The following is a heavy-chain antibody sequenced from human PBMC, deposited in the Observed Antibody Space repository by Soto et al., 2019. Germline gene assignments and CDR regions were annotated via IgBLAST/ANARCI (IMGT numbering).Heavy chain of an antibody. D-gene: IGHD3-10*01. V-gene: IGHV3-66*01. CDR2: IYSGGST. J-gene: IGHJ6*03. CDR3: ARGISFGDYYYYYMDV. Sequence: GKGLEWVSVIYSGGSTYYADSVKGRFTISRDNSKNTLYLQMNSLRAEDTAVYYCARGISFGDYYYYYMDVWGKGTTVTVSS.